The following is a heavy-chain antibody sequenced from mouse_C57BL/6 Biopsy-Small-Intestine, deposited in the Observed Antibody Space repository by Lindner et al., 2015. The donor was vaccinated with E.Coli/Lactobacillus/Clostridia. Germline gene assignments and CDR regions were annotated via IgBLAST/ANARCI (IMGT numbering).Heavy chain of an antibody. Sequence: VQLQESGPELVKPGASVKMSCKASGYTFTDYNMHWVKQSHGKSLEWIGYINPNSGGTSYNQKFTGKATFTIDKSSSTAYMELRSLTSEDSAVYYCAKAQTTWNYSMDYWGQGTSVTVSS. V-gene: IGHV1-22*01. CDR3: AKAQTTWNYSMDY. D-gene: IGHD3-2*02. CDR1: GYTFTDYN. J-gene: IGHJ4*01. CDR2: INPNSGGT.